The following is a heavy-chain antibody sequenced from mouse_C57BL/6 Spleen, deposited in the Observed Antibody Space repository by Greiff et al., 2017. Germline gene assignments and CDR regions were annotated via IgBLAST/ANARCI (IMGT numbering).Heavy chain of an antibody. CDR1: GYTFTSYW. D-gene: IGHD1-1*01. Sequence: QVQLQQPGTELVKPGASVKLSCKASGYTFTSYWMHWVKQRPGQGLEWIGNINPSNGGTNYNEKLKSKDTLAVDKSSSTAYMQLSSLTSEDSAVYYCARRGYYGSSPWWYFDVWGTGTTVTVSS. V-gene: IGHV1-53*01. J-gene: IGHJ1*03. CDR2: INPSNGGT. CDR3: ARRGYYGSSPWWYFDV.